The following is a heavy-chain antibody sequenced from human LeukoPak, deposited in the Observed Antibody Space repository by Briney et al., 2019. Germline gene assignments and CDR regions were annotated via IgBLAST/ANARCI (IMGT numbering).Heavy chain of an antibody. V-gene: IGHV1-2*02. CDR3: ARGGSYGWYSGGGYYLDY. J-gene: IGHJ4*02. D-gene: IGHD6-19*01. Sequence: ASVKVSCKASGYTFTGYYMHWVRQAPGQGLEWMGWINPNSGGTNYAQKFQGRVTMTRNTSISTAYMELSSLRSEDTAVYYCARGGSYGWYSGGGYYLDYWGQGTLVTVSS. CDR1: GYTFTGYY. CDR2: INPNSGGT.